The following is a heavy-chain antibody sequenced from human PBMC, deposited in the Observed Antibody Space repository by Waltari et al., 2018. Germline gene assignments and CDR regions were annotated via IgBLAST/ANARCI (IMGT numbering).Heavy chain of an antibody. V-gene: IGHV4-59*11. J-gene: IGHJ6*03. CDR3: ARGIAAAGYYYYYYMDV. CDR2: IYYSGST. CDR1: GGSIRGHD. D-gene: IGHD6-13*01. Sequence: QVQLRESGPGLVKPSETLSLTCTVAGGSIRGHDWSWIRQHPGKGLEWIGYIYYSGSTNYNPSLKSRVTISVDTSKNQFSLKLSSVTAADTAVYYCARGIAAAGYYYYYYMDVWGKGTTVTVSS.